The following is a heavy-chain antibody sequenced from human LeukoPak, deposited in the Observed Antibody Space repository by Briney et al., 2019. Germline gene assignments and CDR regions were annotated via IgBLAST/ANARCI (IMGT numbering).Heavy chain of an antibody. CDR2: IKSDGSST. J-gene: IGHJ3*02. Sequence: GGSLRLSCAASGFAFSSYWMHWVRQAPGKGLVWVSRIKSDGSSTTYADSVKGRFTISRDNAKNTLYLQMNSLRVEDTAVYYCARRAAALDAFDIWGQGTMVTVSS. D-gene: IGHD6-13*01. CDR3: ARRAAALDAFDI. CDR1: GFAFSSYW. V-gene: IGHV3-74*01.